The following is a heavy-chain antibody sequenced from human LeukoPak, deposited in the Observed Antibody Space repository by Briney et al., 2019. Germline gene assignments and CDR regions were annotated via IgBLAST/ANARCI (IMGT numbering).Heavy chain of an antibody. CDR2: IYYSGST. D-gene: IGHD3-3*01. Sequence: PSETLSLTCTVSGGSISSSSYYWGWIRQPPGKGLEWIGTIYYSGSTYYNPSLKSRVTISVDTSKNQFSLKLISMTAADTAVYYCARLPGDFWSAYYADSWGQGTLVTVSS. CDR3: ARLPGDFWSAYYADS. J-gene: IGHJ4*02. CDR1: GGSISSSSYY. V-gene: IGHV4-39*01.